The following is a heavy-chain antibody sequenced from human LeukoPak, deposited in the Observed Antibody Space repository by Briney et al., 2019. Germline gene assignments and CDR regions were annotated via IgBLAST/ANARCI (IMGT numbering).Heavy chain of an antibody. CDR1: GYTFTSYY. V-gene: IGHV1-46*01. Sequence: ASVKVSCKASGYTFTSYYMHWVRQAPGQGLEWMGIINPSGGSTSYAQKFQGRVTMTRDTSTSTVYMELGSLRSEDTAVYYCATQGLNYGDSFDYWGQGTLVTVSS. D-gene: IGHD4-17*01. J-gene: IGHJ4*02. CDR3: ATQGLNYGDSFDY. CDR2: INPSGGST.